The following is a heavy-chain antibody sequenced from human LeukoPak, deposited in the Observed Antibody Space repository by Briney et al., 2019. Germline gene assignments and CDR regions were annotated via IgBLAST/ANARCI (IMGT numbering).Heavy chain of an antibody. Sequence: GGSLRLSCAASGFTFSSYTMNWVRQAPGKGLEWVSSISSSSSAIYYAASVKGRFTISRDNAKNSLYLQMNSLRAEDTAVYYCARILLYCSGGSCYSNYFDYWGQGTLVTVSS. CDR2: ISSSSSAI. J-gene: IGHJ4*02. D-gene: IGHD2-15*01. CDR3: ARILLYCSGGSCYSNYFDY. CDR1: GFTFSSYT. V-gene: IGHV3-48*04.